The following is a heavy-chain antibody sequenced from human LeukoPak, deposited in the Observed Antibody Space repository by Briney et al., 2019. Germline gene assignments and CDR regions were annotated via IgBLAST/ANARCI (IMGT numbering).Heavy chain of an antibody. CDR3: ARPEYDILTGPHWYFDL. CDR2: INHSGST. V-gene: IGHV4-34*01. Sequence: PSETLSLTCAVYGGSFSGYYWSWIRQPPGKGLEWIGEINHSGSTNYNPSLKSRVTISVDTSKNQFSLKLSSVTAADTAVYYCARPEYDILTGPHWYFDLWGRGTLVTVSS. D-gene: IGHD3-9*01. CDR1: GGSFSGYY. J-gene: IGHJ2*01.